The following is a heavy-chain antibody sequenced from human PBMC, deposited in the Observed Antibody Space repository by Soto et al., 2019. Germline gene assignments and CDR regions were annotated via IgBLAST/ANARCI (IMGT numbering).Heavy chain of an antibody. D-gene: IGHD2-21*02. CDR1: GYTFTNYA. J-gene: IGHJ5*02. V-gene: IGHV1-3*04. Sequence: QVPLVQSGAEVKKPGASVKVSCKASGYTFTNYARYWVRQAPGQRLEWMGWINTGNGNTKYSQNFQGRLTITRDTSASTAYMELSSLRSEDTAVYYCARDRGIVDLTAGWFDPWGQGTLVTVSS. CDR2: INTGNGNT. CDR3: ARDRGIVDLTAGWFDP.